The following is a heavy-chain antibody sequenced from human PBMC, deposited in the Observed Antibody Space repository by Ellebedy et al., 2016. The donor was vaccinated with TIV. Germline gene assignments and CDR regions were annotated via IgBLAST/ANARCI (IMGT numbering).Heavy chain of an antibody. D-gene: IGHD1-7*01. CDR1: GYTLTELS. Sequence: ASVKVSCXVSGYTLTELSMHWVRQAPGKGLEWMGGFDPEDGETIYAQKFQGRVTMTEDTSTDTAYMELSSLRSEDTAVYYCATVRIRGTKFDYWGQGTLVTVSS. V-gene: IGHV1-24*01. CDR3: ATVRIRGTKFDY. J-gene: IGHJ4*02. CDR2: FDPEDGET.